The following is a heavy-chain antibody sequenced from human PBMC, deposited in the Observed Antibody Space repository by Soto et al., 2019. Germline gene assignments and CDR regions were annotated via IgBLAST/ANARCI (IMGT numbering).Heavy chain of an antibody. CDR1: GGSISSGGYY. Sequence: QVQLQESGPGLVKPSQTLSLTCTVSGGSISSGGYYWSWIRQHPGKGLEWIGYIYYSGSTYYNPSLERRVTISVDTSKNQSSLKLSSVPAADTAVYYCARGSYYDSSGYYGPWGQGTLVTVSS. J-gene: IGHJ5*02. D-gene: IGHD3-22*01. CDR2: IYYSGST. CDR3: ARGSYYDSSGYYGP. V-gene: IGHV4-31*03.